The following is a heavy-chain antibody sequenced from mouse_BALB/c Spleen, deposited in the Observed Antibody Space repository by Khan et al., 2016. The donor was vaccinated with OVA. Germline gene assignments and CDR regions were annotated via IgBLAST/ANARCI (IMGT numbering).Heavy chain of an antibody. J-gene: IGHJ4*01. D-gene: IGHD1-1*01. CDR2: IAPGSGST. V-gene: IGHV1S41*01. CDR1: GYTFTSYW. CDR3: ARENYSGSTCYAMDY. Sequence: DLVKPGASVKLSCKASGYTFTSYWINWIKQRPGQGLEWIGRIAPGSGSTYYNEMFKGKATLTVDTSSSTAYIQLSSLSSEDSAVXFCARENYSGSTCYAMDYWGQGTSVTVSS.